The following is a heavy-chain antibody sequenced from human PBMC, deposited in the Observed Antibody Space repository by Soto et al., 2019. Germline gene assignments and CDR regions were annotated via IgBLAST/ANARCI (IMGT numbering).Heavy chain of an antibody. V-gene: IGHV2-26*01. D-gene: IGHD5-18*01. CDR1: GFSLSNARMG. CDR2: IFSNDEK. J-gene: IGHJ6*02. CDR3: ARIRGYSYGYYHYYGMDV. Sequence: SGPTLVNPTETLTLTCTVSGFSLSNARMGVSWIRQPPGKALEWLAHIFSNDEKSYSTSLKSRLTISKDTSKSQVVLTMTNMDPVDTATYYCARIRGYSYGYYHYYGMDVWGQGTTVTVSS.